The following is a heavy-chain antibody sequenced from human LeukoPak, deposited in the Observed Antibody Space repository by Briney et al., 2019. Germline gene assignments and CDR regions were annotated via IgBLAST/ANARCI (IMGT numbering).Heavy chain of an antibody. J-gene: IGHJ5*02. D-gene: IGHD6-13*01. CDR3: ARDIMRKQQLVNWFDP. V-gene: IGHV1-18*01. CDR2: ISAYNGNT. Sequence: ASVKVSCKASGYTFTSYGISWVRQAPGQGLEWKGWISAYNGNTNYAQKLQGRVTMTTDTSTSTAYMELRSLRSDDTAVYYCARDIMRKQQLVNWFDPWGQGTLVTVSS. CDR1: GYTFTSYG.